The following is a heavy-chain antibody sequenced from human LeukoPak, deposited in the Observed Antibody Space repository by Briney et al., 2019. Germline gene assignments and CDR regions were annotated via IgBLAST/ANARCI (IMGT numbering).Heavy chain of an antibody. V-gene: IGHV3-48*01. D-gene: IGHD3-3*01. CDR3: ASFSGDFGVVVNDY. CDR1: GFTFSSYS. J-gene: IGHJ4*02. CDR2: ISSSSSTI. Sequence: QAGRSLRLSCAASGFTFSSYSMNWVRQAPGKGLEWVSYISSSSSTIYYADSVKGRFTISRDNAKNSLYLQMNSLRAEDTAVYYCASFSGDFGVVVNDYWGQGTLVTVSS.